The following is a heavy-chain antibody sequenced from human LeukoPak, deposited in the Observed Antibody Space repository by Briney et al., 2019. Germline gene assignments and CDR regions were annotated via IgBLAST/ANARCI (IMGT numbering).Heavy chain of an antibody. Sequence: PSETLSLTCAVYGGSFSDYYWSYIRQSPGKGLEWIGEINHSGNSNYNPSLKSRVTISVDTSKNQFSLKLSSVTAADTAVYYCARGDIEMATITYDYWGQGTLVTVSS. V-gene: IGHV4-34*01. CDR1: GGSFSDYY. D-gene: IGHD5-24*01. CDR3: ARGDIEMATITYDY. J-gene: IGHJ4*02. CDR2: INHSGNS.